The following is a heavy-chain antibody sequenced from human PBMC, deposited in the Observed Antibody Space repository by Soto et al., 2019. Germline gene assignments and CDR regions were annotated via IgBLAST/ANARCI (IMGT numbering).Heavy chain of an antibody. J-gene: IGHJ6*02. Sequence: EVQLVESGGGLVKPGGSLRLSCAASGFTFSNAWMSWVRQAPGKGLEWVGRIKSKTDGGTTDYAAPVKGRFTISRDDSKNTLYLQMNSQKTEDTAVYYCTAYGDYAPPYYYYGMDVWGQGTTVTVSS. CDR2: IKSKTDGGTT. V-gene: IGHV3-15*01. D-gene: IGHD4-17*01. CDR1: GFTFSNAW. CDR3: TAYGDYAPPYYYYGMDV.